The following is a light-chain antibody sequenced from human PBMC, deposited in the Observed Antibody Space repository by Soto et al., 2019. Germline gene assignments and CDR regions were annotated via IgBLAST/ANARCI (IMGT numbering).Light chain of an antibody. CDR2: DAS. Sequence: EIMMTQSPATVSVSPGERATLSCRASQSIRTNVAWYQQKPGQALRLLIYDASTRATGLSSRLSGSGSGTEFTLAICSLQSEDVAIYYCQQYNDWPPLTFGGGTRLEI. CDR3: QQYNDWPPLT. CDR1: QSIRTN. J-gene: IGKJ4*01. V-gene: IGKV3-15*01.